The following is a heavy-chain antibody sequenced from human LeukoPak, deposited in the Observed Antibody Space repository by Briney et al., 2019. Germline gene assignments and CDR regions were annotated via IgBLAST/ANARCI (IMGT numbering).Heavy chain of an antibody. D-gene: IGHD4-17*01. CDR3: TRMTTGHDY. Sequence: SETLSLICTTSGAPISRFYWSWVRQPPGKGLEWIGEINHSGYTNDSPSLKSRVTLSIDTSRKQFSLNLRSVTVADAGIYYCTRMTTGHDYWGQGTLVTVPS. CDR1: GAPISRFY. CDR2: INHSGYT. J-gene: IGHJ4*02. V-gene: IGHV4-59*12.